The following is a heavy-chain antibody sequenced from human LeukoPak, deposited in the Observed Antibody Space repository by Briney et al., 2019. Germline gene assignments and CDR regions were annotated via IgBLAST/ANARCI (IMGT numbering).Heavy chain of an antibody. V-gene: IGHV3-7*01. D-gene: IGHD2-15*01. CDR3: ARDWYCSGGSCYLIDY. CDR1: GFTFSSYW. J-gene: IGHJ4*02. Sequence: PGGSLRLSCAASGFTFSSYWMSWVRQAPGKGLEWVANIKQDGSEKYYADSVKGRFTISRDNAKNSLYLQMNSLRAEDTAVYYCARDWYCSGGSCYLIDYWGQGTLVTVSS. CDR2: IKQDGSEK.